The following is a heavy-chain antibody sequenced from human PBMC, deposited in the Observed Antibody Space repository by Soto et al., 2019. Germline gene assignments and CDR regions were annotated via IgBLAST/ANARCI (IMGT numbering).Heavy chain of an antibody. Sequence: GASVKVSCKASGYTFTSYAMHWVRQAPGQRLEWMGWINAGNGNTKYSQKFQGRVTITRDTSASTAYMGLSSLRSEDTAVYYCARPRYYDSSGPTAFDIWGQGTMVTVSS. CDR1: GYTFTSYA. V-gene: IGHV1-3*01. D-gene: IGHD3-22*01. CDR3: ARPRYYDSSGPTAFDI. CDR2: INAGNGNT. J-gene: IGHJ3*02.